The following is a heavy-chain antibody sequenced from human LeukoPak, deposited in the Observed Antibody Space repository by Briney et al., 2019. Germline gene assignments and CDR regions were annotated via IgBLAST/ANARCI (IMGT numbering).Heavy chain of an antibody. Sequence: GGSLRLSCAASGFSFSASWMYWVRQGTEKGLEWVSRISDGGTVINYADSVQGRFAISRDDAKNTLYRYMNSLRADDTAVYYCARAVMGTLDYWGQGTLVTVSS. D-gene: IGHD1-14*01. CDR2: ISDGGTVI. V-gene: IGHV3-74*01. CDR1: GFSFSASW. CDR3: ARAVMGTLDY. J-gene: IGHJ4*02.